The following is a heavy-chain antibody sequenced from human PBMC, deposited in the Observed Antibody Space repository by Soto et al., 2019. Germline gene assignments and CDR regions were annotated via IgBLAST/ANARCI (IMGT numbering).Heavy chain of an antibody. CDR3: AKDISRLIVVEPITLFDY. D-gene: IGHD2-2*01. CDR1: GFTFSSYD. V-gene: IGHV3-13*01. J-gene: IGHJ4*02. CDR2: IGTAGDT. Sequence: GGSLRLSCAASGFTFSSYDMHWVRQATGKGLEWVSAIGTAGDTYYPGSVKGRFTISRDNSRNTLYLQLNSLSPEDTAVYYCAKDISRLIVVEPITLFDYWGQGTLVTVAS.